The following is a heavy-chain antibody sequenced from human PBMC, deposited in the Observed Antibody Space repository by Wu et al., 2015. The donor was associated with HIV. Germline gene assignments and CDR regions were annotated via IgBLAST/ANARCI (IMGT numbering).Heavy chain of an antibody. Sequence: QVQLVQSGAEVKKPGASVKVSCKASGYTFTSYGISWVRQAPGQGLEWMGGIIPIFGTANYAQKFQGRVTITTDESTSTAYMELSSLRSEDTAVYYCASFASDGYNYSWFDPWGQGTLVTVSS. V-gene: IGHV1-69*01. CDR1: GYTFTSYG. CDR2: IIPIFGTA. CDR3: ASFASDGYNYSWFDP. J-gene: IGHJ5*02. D-gene: IGHD5-24*01.